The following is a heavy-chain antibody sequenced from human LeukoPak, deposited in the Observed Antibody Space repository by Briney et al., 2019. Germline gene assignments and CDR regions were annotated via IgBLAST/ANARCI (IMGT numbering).Heavy chain of an antibody. V-gene: IGHV1-2*02. Sequence: ASVKVSCKASGYTFTDYYIHWVRQAPGQGLEWMGWINPNSGGTNYAQKFQGRVTMARDTSISTAYMELNRLRSDDTAVYYCASGFWSGYYTGAYWGQGTLVTVSS. CDR1: GYTFTDYY. D-gene: IGHD3-3*01. CDR2: INPNSGGT. CDR3: ASGFWSGYYTGAY. J-gene: IGHJ4*02.